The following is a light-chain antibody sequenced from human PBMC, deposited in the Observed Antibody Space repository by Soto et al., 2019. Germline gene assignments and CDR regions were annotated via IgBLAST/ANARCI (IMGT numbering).Light chain of an antibody. CDR1: QSVSSSY. CDR3: QQYGSSPYT. J-gene: IGKJ2*01. V-gene: IGKV3-20*01. Sequence: EIVLTQSPGTLSLSPGERATLSCRASQSVSSSYLAWHQQKPGQAPRLLIYDASTRATGIPDRFCGSWSGTDFTLIISRLEPEDFAVYYCQQYGSSPYTLGQGTKLEIK. CDR2: DAS.